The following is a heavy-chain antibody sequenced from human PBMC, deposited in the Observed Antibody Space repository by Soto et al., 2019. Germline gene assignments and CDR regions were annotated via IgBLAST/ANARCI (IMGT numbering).Heavy chain of an antibody. V-gene: IGHV1-18*01. J-gene: IGHJ6*02. Sequence: QVQLVQSGTEVKKPGASVKVSCEASGYTFTSYGISWVRQAPGQGLEWMGWISGYNGNTSSAQKLQGRDTMTTDKSTSTAYIELRSLRSDDTAVYYCARVGYCTSGVCYYDYYYGMDVWGQGTTVIVSS. CDR1: GYTFTSYG. CDR2: ISGYNGNT. CDR3: ARVGYCTSGVCYYDYYYGMDV. D-gene: IGHD2-8*01.